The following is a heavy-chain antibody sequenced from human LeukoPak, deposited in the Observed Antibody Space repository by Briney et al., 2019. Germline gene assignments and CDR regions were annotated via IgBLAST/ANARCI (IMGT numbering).Heavy chain of an antibody. CDR2: ISGSGGST. Sequence: GGSLRLSCAASGFTFSSYAMSWVRQAPGKGLEWVSAISGSGGSTYYADSVKGRFTISRDNSKNTLYLQMNSLRAEDTAVYYCAKDRVMFYDSSGYYYGWGQGTLVTVSS. D-gene: IGHD3-22*01. CDR1: GFTFSSYA. J-gene: IGHJ4*02. V-gene: IGHV3-23*01. CDR3: AKDRVMFYDSSGYYYG.